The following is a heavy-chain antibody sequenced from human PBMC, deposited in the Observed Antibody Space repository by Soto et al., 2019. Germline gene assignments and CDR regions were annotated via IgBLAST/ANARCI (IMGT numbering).Heavy chain of an antibody. Sequence: EVQLVESGGGLVKPGRSLRLSCTASGFTFGDYAMSWFRQAPGKGLEWVGFIRSKAYGGTTEYAASVKGRFTISRDDSKSIAYLQMNSLKTEDTAVYYCTRDLTQLITIFAKAGSRGGDYYYYGMDVWGQGTTVTVSS. J-gene: IGHJ6*02. D-gene: IGHD3-3*01. CDR3: TRDLTQLITIFAKAGSRGGDYYYYGMDV. V-gene: IGHV3-49*05. CDR2: IRSKAYGGTT. CDR1: GFTFGDYA.